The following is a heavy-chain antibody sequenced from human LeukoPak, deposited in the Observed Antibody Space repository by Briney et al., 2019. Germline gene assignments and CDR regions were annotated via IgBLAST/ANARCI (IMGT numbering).Heavy chain of an antibody. V-gene: IGHV4-30-2*01. Sequence: ASQTLSLTCAVSGGSISSGGYSWSWIRQPPGKGLEWTGYIYHSGSTYYNPSLKSRVTISVDRSKNQFSLKLSSVTAADTAVYYCARSGNTVTTTLFDYWGQGTLVTVSS. J-gene: IGHJ4*02. CDR2: IYHSGST. CDR1: GGSISSGGYS. D-gene: IGHD4-17*01. CDR3: ARSGNTVTTTLFDY.